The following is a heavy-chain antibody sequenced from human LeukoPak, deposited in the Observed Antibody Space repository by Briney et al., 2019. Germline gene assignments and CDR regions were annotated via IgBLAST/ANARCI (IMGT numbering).Heavy chain of an antibody. Sequence: PGESLRLSCAASGFTFSRSWMTWVRQAPGKGLERVASINQDGSVKHYMDSVKGRFTISRDNSNNLLFLQMYSLRAEDTAVYYCAKLLGDVTTFDYWGQGTLVTVSS. D-gene: IGHD3-16*01. J-gene: IGHJ4*02. V-gene: IGHV3-7*01. CDR3: AKLLGDVTTFDY. CDR2: INQDGSVK. CDR1: GFTFSRSW.